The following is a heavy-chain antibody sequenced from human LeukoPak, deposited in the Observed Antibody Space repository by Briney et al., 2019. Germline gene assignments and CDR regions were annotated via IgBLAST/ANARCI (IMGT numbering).Heavy chain of an antibody. CDR3: ARVGLMVYPIEAYFDY. D-gene: IGHD2-8*01. CDR1: GYTFTGYY. J-gene: IGHJ4*02. CDR2: INPNSGGT. Sequence: ASVKVSCKASGYTFTGYYMHWVRQAPGQGLEWMGWINPNSGGTNYAQKFQGRVTMTRDTSISTAYMELSRLRSDDTAVYYCARVGLMVYPIEAYFDYWGQGTLVTVSS. V-gene: IGHV1-2*02.